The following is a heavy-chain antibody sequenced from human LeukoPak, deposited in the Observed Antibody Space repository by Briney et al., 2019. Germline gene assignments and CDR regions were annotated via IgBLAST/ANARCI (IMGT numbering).Heavy chain of an antibody. CDR3: ARAEPGYSSSWHFDY. Sequence: PGGSLRLSCAASGFTFSSYWMHWVRQAPGKGLVWVSRINSDGSSTSYADSVKGRFTISRDNAKNTLYLQMNSLRAEDTAVYYCARAEPGYSSSWHFDYWGQGTLVTVSS. J-gene: IGHJ4*02. CDR1: GFTFSSYW. CDR2: INSDGSST. V-gene: IGHV3-74*01. D-gene: IGHD6-13*01.